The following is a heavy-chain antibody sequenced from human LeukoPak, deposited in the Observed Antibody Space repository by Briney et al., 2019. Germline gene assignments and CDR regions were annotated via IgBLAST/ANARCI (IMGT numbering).Heavy chain of an antibody. D-gene: IGHD3-10*01. J-gene: IGHJ4*02. CDR3: ARGDDYGSGGWVDY. CDR2: INAGNGNT. CDR1: GYTFTSYA. V-gene: IGHV1-3*01. Sequence: ASVKVSCKASGYTFTSYAMHWVRQAPGQRLEWMGWINAGNGNTKYSQKFQGRVTITRDTSASTVYMELSSLRSEDTAVYYCARGDDYGSGGWVDYWGQGTLVTVSS.